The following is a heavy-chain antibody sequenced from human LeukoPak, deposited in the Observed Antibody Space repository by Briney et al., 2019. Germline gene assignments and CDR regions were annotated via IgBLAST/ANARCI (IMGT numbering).Heavy chain of an antibody. J-gene: IGHJ4*02. D-gene: IGHD6-19*01. V-gene: IGHV1-3*01. Sequence: GASVKVSCKASGYTFTNYAMHWVRQAPGQRLEWMGWINADNGDTKCSRKFQGRVTITRGTSASTAYMELSSLRSEDTAVYYCARGIGASSGWYVIDYWGQGTLVTVSS. CDR1: GYTFTNYA. CDR3: ARGIGASSGWYVIDY. CDR2: INADNGDT.